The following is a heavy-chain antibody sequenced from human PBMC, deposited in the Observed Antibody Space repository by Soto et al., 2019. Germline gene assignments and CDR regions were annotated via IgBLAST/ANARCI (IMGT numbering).Heavy chain of an antibody. D-gene: IGHD3-10*01. CDR1: GYSISSGYY. CDR2: IYHSGST. J-gene: IGHJ6*02. V-gene: IGHV4-38-2*01. CDR3: ARVSGYYGSGRGLYYYGMDV. Sequence: SETLSLTCAVSGYSISSGYYWGWIRQPPGKGLEWIGSIYHSGSTYYNPSLKSRVTISVDTSKNQFSLKLSSVTAADTAVYYCARVSGYYGSGRGLYYYGMDVWGQGTTVTVSS.